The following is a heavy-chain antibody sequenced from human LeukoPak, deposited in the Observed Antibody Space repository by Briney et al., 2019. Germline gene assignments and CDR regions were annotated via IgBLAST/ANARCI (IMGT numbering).Heavy chain of an antibody. CDR2: MNPNSGNT. V-gene: IGHV1-8*01. Sequence: GASVKVSCKASGYTFTSYDINWVRQATGQGLEWMGWMNPNSGNTGYAQKFQGRVTMTRDTSISTAYMELSRLRSDDTAVYYCARDRADYGDFYDAFDIWGQGTMVTVSS. CDR3: ARDRADYGDFYDAFDI. CDR1: GYTFTSYD. D-gene: IGHD4-17*01. J-gene: IGHJ3*02.